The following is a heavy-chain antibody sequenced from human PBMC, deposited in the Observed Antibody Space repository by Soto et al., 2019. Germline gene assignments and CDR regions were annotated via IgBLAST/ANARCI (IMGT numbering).Heavy chain of an antibody. J-gene: IGHJ3*02. CDR3: ARLRPIAAAGTGAFDI. Sequence: SETLSLTCTVSGGSISSYYWSWIRQPPGKGLEWIGYIYYSGSTNYNPSLKSRVTVSGDTSKNQFSLKLSSVTAADTAVYYCARLRPIAAAGTGAFDIWGQGTMVTVSS. D-gene: IGHD6-13*01. CDR1: GGSISSYY. CDR2: IYYSGST. V-gene: IGHV4-59*08.